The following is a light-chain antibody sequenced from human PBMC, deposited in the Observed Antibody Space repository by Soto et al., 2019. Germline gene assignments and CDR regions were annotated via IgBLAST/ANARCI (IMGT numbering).Light chain of an antibody. Sequence: NFMLTQPHYVSESPGKTVTISCTRSSGSIASNYVQWYQQRPGSAPTTVIYENNQIPSVVPDRFSGSIDSSSNYASLTISGLQTEDESDYYCQSYDSDSVVFGGGTKLTVL. V-gene: IGLV6-57*04. J-gene: IGLJ2*01. CDR2: ENN. CDR1: SGSIASNY. CDR3: QSYDSDSVV.